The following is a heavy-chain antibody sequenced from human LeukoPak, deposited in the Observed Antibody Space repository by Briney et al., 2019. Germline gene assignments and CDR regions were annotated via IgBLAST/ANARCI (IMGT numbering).Heavy chain of an antibody. J-gene: IGHJ4*02. CDR2: VYPTGRT. D-gene: IGHD2-21*01. CDR3: ARHGDWWDSSSSYSY. V-gene: IGHV4-61*02. CDR1: GGSISSGGYY. Sequence: SETLSLTCTVSGGSISSGGYYWNWIRQPAGKGLEWIGRVYPTGRTNYNPSLKSRVTISADTSKNQFSLKLSSVTAADTAVYYCARHGDWWDSSSSYSYWGQGTLVTVSS.